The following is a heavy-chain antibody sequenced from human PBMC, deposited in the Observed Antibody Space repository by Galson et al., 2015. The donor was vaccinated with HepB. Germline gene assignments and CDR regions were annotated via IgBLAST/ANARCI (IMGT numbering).Heavy chain of an antibody. J-gene: IGHJ3*02. CDR2: ISAYNGNT. V-gene: IGHV1-18*01. D-gene: IGHD3-22*01. CDR3: ARGAGRNYYDSSGYYPYSPFDAFDS. Sequence: SVKVSCKASGYTFTSYGISWVRQAPGQGLEWMGWISAYNGNTNYAQKLQGRVTMTTDTSTSTAYMELRSLRSDDTAVYYCARGAGRNYYDSSGYYPYSPFDAFDSWGQGTMVTISS. CDR1: GYTFTSYG.